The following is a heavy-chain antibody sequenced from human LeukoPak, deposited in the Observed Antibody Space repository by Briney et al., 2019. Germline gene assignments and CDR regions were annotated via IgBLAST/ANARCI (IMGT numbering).Heavy chain of an antibody. CDR1: GFTFSSYA. D-gene: IGHD6-13*01. CDR2: ISGSGGST. Sequence: GGSLRLSCAASGFTFSSYAMGWVRQAPGKGLEWVSAISGSGGSTYYADSVKGRFTISRDNSKNTLYLQMNSLRAEDTAVYYCAKAPSYSSSWYAVYWGQGTLVTVSS. CDR3: AKAPSYSSSWYAVY. V-gene: IGHV3-23*01. J-gene: IGHJ4*02.